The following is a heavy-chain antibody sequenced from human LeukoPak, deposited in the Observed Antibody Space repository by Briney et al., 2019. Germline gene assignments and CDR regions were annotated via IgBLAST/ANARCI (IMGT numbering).Heavy chain of an antibody. CDR2: IWYDGSNK. J-gene: IGHJ5*02. D-gene: IGHD6-19*01. V-gene: IGHV3-33*08. Sequence: PGGSLRLSCIASGFTLNNYPAMHWVRQAPGKGLEWVAVIWYDGSNKYYADSVKGRFTISRDNSKNTLYLQMNSLRAEDTAVYYCARDSEQWLVLNWFDPWGQGTLVTVSS. CDR3: ARDSEQWLVLNWFDP. CDR1: GFTLNNYPA.